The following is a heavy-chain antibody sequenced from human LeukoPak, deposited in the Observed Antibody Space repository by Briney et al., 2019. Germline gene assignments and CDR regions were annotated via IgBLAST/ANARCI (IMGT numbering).Heavy chain of an antibody. J-gene: IGHJ4*02. V-gene: IGHV3-23*01. CDR3: ARRSGYFY. CDR1: RFMFSIYA. D-gene: IGHD5-18*01. CDR2: ISGSGGST. Sequence: GGSLRLSCAASRFMFSIYAMSWVRQAPGKGLEWVSGISGSGGSTYYADSVKGRFTISRDNSKNTLYLQMNSLRAEDTAVYYCARRSGYFYWGQGTLVTVSS.